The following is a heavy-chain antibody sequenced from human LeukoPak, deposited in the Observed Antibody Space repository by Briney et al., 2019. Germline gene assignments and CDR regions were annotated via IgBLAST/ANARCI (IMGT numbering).Heavy chain of an antibody. CDR3: ARAPHYYESAFDI. CDR2: ISSSSSYI. J-gene: IGHJ3*02. Sequence: GGSLRLSCAASGFGFSSYSMNWVRQAPGKGLEWVSSISSSSSYIYYADSVKGRFTISRDNAKNSLYLQMNSLRAEDTAVYYCARAPHYYESAFDIWGQGTMVTVSS. CDR1: GFGFSSYS. V-gene: IGHV3-21*01. D-gene: IGHD3-22*01.